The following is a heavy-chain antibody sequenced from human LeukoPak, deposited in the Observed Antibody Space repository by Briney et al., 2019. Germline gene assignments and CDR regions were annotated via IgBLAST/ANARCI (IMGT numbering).Heavy chain of an antibody. V-gene: IGHV3-21*01. Sequence: GGSLRLSCAASGFTFSSYSMNWVRQAPGKGLEWVSSISSSSSYIYYADSVKGRFTISRDNAKNSLYLQMNSLRAEDTAVYYCARGRGYNYGVYFDYWGQGALVTVSS. J-gene: IGHJ4*02. CDR3: ARGRGYNYGVYFDY. CDR1: GFTFSSYS. CDR2: ISSSSSYI. D-gene: IGHD5-18*01.